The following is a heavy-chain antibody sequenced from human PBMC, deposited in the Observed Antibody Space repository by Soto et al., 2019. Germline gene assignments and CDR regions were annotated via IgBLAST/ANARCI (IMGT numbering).Heavy chain of an antibody. CDR2: ISGSGGST. CDR1: GFTFSSYA. J-gene: IGHJ4*02. D-gene: IGHD6-13*01. V-gene: IGHV3-23*01. CDR3: AKTYSSSWYYFDY. Sequence: EVQLLESGGGLVQPGGSLRPSCAASGFTFSSYAMSWVRQAPGKGLEWVSAISGSGGSTYYADSVKGRFTISRDNSKNTLYLQMNSLRAEDTAVYYCAKTYSSSWYYFDYWGQGTLVTVSS.